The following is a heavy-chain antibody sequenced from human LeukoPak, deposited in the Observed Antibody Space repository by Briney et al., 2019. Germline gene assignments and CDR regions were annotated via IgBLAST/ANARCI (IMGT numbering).Heavy chain of an antibody. CDR1: GFTFGNSA. Sequence: GGSLRLSYAGSGFTFGNSAMHWVRQAPGKGLEYVSAITSGGGSTNYADSVKGRFTISRDNSKKTLYLQMGSLRPEDTAVYYCARGTGCRGGSCLSEALTAASHWGQGTLVTVSS. D-gene: IGHD2-15*01. CDR3: ARGTGCRGGSCLSEALTAASH. V-gene: IGHV3-64*02. CDR2: ITSGGGST. J-gene: IGHJ4*02.